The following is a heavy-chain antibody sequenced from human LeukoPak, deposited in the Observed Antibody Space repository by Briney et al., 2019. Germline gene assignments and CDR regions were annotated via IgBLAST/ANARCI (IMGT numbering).Heavy chain of an antibody. Sequence: ALRLSCAASGFTFDDYAMHWVRPAPGKGPEWVSGISWNSGSIGYADSVKGRFTISRDNAKNSLYLQMNSLRAEDTALYYCAKDSNYDSSGYYPDWGQGTLVTVSS. V-gene: IGHV3-9*01. CDR1: GFTFDDYA. CDR3: AKDSNYDSSGYYPD. D-gene: IGHD3-22*01. CDR2: ISWNSGSI. J-gene: IGHJ4*02.